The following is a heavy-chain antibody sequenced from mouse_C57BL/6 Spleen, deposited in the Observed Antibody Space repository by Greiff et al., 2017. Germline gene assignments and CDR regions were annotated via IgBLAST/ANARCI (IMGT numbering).Heavy chain of an antibody. CDR2: IHPNSGST. Sequence: VQLQQPGAELVKPGASVKLSCKASGYTFTSYWMHWVKQRPGQGLEWIGMIHPNSGSTNYNEKFKSKATLTVDKSSSPAYMQLSSLTSEDSAVYYCARSGMVTTEEYYAMDYWGQGTSVTVSS. D-gene: IGHD2-2*01. CDR1: GYTFTSYW. J-gene: IGHJ4*01. CDR3: ARSGMVTTEEYYAMDY. V-gene: IGHV1-64*01.